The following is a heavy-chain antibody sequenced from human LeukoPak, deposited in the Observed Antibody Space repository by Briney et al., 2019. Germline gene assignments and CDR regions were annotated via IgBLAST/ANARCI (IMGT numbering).Heavy chain of an antibody. V-gene: IGHV4-30-2*01. D-gene: IGHD2-21*02. CDR2: IYHSGST. CDR3: ARGPPYIVVVTAIGFFDY. Sequence: TLSLTCAVSGGSISSGGYSWSWIRQPPGKGLEWIGYIYHSGSTYYNPSLKSRVTISVDRSKNQFPLKLTSVTAADTAVYYCARGPPYIVVVTAIGFFDYWGQGTLVTVSS. J-gene: IGHJ4*02. CDR1: GGSISSGGYS.